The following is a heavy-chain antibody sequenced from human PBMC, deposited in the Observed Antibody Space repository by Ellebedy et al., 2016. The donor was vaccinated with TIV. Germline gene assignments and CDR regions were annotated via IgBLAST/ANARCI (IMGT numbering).Heavy chain of an antibody. CDR1: GFTFSSYG. V-gene: IGHV3-30-3*01. CDR2: ISYDGSEI. J-gene: IGHJ4*02. CDR3: AREFDDYFFDY. Sequence: GGSLRLSCAASGFTFSSYGVHWVRQAPGKGLEWVALISYDGSEINYADSVKGRFTISRENSKSTLYLQMNSLRAEDTAVYYCAREFDDYFFDYWGQGTLVTVSS. D-gene: IGHD2-21*02.